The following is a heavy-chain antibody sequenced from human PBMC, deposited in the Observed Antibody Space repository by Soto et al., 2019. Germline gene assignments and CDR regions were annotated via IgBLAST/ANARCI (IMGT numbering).Heavy chain of an antibody. J-gene: IGHJ6*02. CDR3: ARDQAAAGTYYYGMDV. V-gene: IGHV4-31*03. CDR2: IYYSGSS. D-gene: IGHD6-13*01. Sequence: LSLTCTVSGGSISSGGYYWSWIRQHPGKGLEWIGYIYYSGSSYYNPSLKSRVTISVDTSKNQFSLKLSSVTAADTAVYYCARDQAAAGTYYYGMDVWGQGTTVTVSS. CDR1: GGSISSGGYY.